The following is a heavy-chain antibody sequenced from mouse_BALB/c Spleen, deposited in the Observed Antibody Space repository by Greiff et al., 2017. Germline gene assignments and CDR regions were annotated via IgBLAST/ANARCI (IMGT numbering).Heavy chain of an antibody. CDR3: ARRGYGYGYAMDY. CDR2: IYPGSGNT. D-gene: IGHD1-2*01. Sequence: VQLQQSGAELARPGASVKLSCKASGYTFTDYYINWVKQRTGQGLEWIGEIYPGSGNTYYNEKFKGKATLTADKSSSTADMQLSSLTSEDSAFYFCARRGYGYGYAMDYWGQGTSVTVSS. CDR1: GYTFTDYY. V-gene: IGHV1-77*01. J-gene: IGHJ4*01.